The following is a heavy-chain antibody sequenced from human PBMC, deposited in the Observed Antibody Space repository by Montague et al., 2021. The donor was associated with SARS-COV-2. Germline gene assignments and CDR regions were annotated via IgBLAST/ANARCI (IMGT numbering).Heavy chain of an antibody. CDR3: VRAGGFHNRPPV. V-gene: IGHV4-4*02. Sequence: SETLSLTCAVSGDSIMTTDCWSWVRQPPGKGLEWMGEIYQCASTNYNPSLKSRVTMSVDRSKNQLSLELYSVTAADTALYYCVRAGGFHNRPPVWGQGALVIVSS. CDR1: GDSIMTTDC. CDR2: IYQCAST. D-gene: IGHD4-23*01. J-gene: IGHJ4*02.